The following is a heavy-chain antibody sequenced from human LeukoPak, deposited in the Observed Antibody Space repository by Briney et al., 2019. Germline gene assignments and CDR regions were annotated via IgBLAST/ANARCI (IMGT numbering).Heavy chain of an antibody. V-gene: IGHV3-23*01. D-gene: IGHD5-24*01. J-gene: IGHJ6*04. CDR3: AKSAEMATKEMDV. CDR2: ISGSGGST. Sequence: GGSLRLSCAASGFTFSSYGMSWVRQAPGKGLEWVSAISGSGGSTYYADSLKGRFTISRDNSKNTLYLQMNSLRAEDTAVYYCAKSAEMATKEMDVWGKGTTVTISS. CDR1: GFTFSSYG.